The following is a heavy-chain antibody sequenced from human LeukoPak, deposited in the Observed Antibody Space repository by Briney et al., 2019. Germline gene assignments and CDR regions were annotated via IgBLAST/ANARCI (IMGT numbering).Heavy chain of an antibody. J-gene: IGHJ4*02. CDR2: ISSSGSTR. V-gene: IGHV3-48*03. CDR3: ARDGWLDY. Sequence: GGSLRLSCVVSGLTFSSYEMNWVRQAPGKGLEWVSYISSSGSTRDYADSVKGRFTISRDNAKNSLYLQMNSLRAEDTAIYYCARDGWLDYWGKGTMVTVSS. D-gene: IGHD3-22*01. CDR1: GLTFSSYE.